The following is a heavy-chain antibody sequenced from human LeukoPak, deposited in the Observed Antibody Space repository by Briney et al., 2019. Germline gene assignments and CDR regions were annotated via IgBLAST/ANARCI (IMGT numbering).Heavy chain of an antibody. CDR1: GYTFTSYY. Sequence: GASVKVSCKASGYTFTSYYMHWVRQAPGQGLEWMGIINPSGGSTSYAQKFQGRVTMTRDTSTSTVYMELSSLRSEDTAVYYCAREDGAQRIAVAGHSGYWGQGTLVTVSS. CDR2: INPSGGST. J-gene: IGHJ4*02. CDR3: AREDGAQRIAVAGHSGY. D-gene: IGHD6-19*01. V-gene: IGHV1-46*01.